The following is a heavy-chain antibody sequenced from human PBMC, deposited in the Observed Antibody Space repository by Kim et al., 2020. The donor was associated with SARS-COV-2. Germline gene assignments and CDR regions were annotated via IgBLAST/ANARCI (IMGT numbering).Heavy chain of an antibody. CDR3: TTGAVIITAPLDAFDI. Sequence: PVKGRFTISRHDTKHTLYLQMNSLKTEETAVYYCTTGAVIITAPLDAFDIWGQGTMVTVSS. D-gene: IGHD3-9*01. J-gene: IGHJ3*02. V-gene: IGHV3-15*01.